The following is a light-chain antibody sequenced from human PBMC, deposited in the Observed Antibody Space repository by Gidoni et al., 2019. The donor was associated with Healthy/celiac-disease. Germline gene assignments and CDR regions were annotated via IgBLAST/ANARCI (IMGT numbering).Light chain of an antibody. CDR3: QQYGSSSYT. CDR2: GAS. J-gene: IGKJ2*01. V-gene: IGKV3-20*01. Sequence: EIVLTQSPGTLSWSSGERATLSCRASQSVSSSYLAWYQQKLGQAPRLLIYGASSRATGIPDRFSGSGSGTDFTLTISRLEPEDFAVYYCQQYGSSSYTFGQGTKLEIK. CDR1: QSVSSSY.